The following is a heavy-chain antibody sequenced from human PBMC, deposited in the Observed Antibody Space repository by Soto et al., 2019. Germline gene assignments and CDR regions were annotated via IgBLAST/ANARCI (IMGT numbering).Heavy chain of an antibody. CDR2: IFYSGST. D-gene: IGHD3-9*01. CDR3: ARQPPSYDIFSGLMRPSPHSMDV. J-gene: IGHJ6*03. CDR1: GGSISSGSFY. Sequence: SETLSLTCSVSGGSISSGSFYWGWIRQPPGKGLEWIGSIFYSGSTSYNPSLKSRVTISVDRSNNQVSLRLNSVTAADTAVYYCARQPPSYDIFSGLMRPSPHSMDVWGKGTTVTVSS. V-gene: IGHV4-39*01.